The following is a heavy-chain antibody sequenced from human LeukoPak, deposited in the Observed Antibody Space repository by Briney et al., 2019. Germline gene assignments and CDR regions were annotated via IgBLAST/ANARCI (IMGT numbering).Heavy chain of an antibody. CDR2: MNPNSGNT. J-gene: IGHJ3*02. V-gene: IGHV1-8*01. D-gene: IGHD4-17*01. Sequence: ASVKVSCKASGYTFTSYDINWVRQATGQGLEWMGWMNPNSGNTGYAQKFQGRVTMTRNTSISTAYMELSSLRSEDTAVYYCAINYGDYFWDAFDIWGQGTVVTVSS. CDR1: GYTFTSYD. CDR3: AINYGDYFWDAFDI.